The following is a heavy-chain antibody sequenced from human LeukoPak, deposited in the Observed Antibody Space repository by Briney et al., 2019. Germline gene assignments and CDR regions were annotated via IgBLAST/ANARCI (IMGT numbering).Heavy chain of an antibody. J-gene: IGHJ2*01. D-gene: IGHD2-8*01. V-gene: IGHV4-59*11. Sequence: SETLSLTCTVSGGSISSHYWSWIRQPPGKGLEWIGYISYSGSTNYNPSLRNRVTISVDTSKNQFSLKLSSVTAADTAVYYCARTIYCTNGVCAYWSFGLWGRGTLVTVSS. CDR3: ARTIYCTNGVCAYWSFGL. CDR2: ISYSGST. CDR1: GGSISSHY.